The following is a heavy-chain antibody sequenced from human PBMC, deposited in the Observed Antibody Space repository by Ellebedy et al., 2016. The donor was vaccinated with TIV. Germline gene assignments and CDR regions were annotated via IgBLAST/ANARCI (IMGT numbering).Heavy chain of an antibody. CDR2: INPNSGGT. CDR3: AREGTYGSGSYYPPEY. J-gene: IGHJ4*02. Sequence: AASVKVSCKASGFSFIGYYMHWVRQAPGQGLEWMGWINPNSGGTHYAQKFRGRVTMTRDTSISTAYLELRRLRSDDSAVYFCAREGTYGSGSYYPPEYWGQGTLVTVSS. V-gene: IGHV1-2*02. D-gene: IGHD3-10*01. CDR1: GFSFIGYY.